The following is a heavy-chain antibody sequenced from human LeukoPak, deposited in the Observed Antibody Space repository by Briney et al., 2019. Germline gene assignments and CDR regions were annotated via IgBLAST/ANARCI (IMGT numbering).Heavy chain of an antibody. CDR3: AKDLHYNDGRWEFDP. CDR2: VVGGGTT. J-gene: IGHJ5*02. Sequence: EGSLRLSCAASGFTFSTFAMTWVRQAPGKGLEWLSGVVGGGTTYYADSVKGRFTLSKDNSKKTVYLQMNSLRVEDTAIYYCAKDLHYNDGRWEFDPWGQGTLVTVSS. V-gene: IGHV3-23*01. D-gene: IGHD5-24*01. CDR1: GFTFSTFA.